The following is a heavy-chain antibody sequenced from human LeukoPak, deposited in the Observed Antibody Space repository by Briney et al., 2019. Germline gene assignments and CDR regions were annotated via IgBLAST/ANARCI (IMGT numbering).Heavy chain of an antibody. CDR3: ARYRLVWLPALVFDY. Sequence: PGGSLRLSCAASGFTFSSYWMTWVRQAPGKGLEWVANIKEDASEKYYVDSVKGRFTISRDNAKNSVYLQMNSLRAEDTAVYYCARYRLVWLPALVFDYWGQGTLVTVSS. CDR2: IKEDASEK. CDR1: GFTFSSYW. D-gene: IGHD5-24*01. V-gene: IGHV3-7*01. J-gene: IGHJ4*02.